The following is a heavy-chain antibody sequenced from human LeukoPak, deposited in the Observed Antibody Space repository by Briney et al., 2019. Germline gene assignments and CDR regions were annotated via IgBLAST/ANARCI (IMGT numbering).Heavy chain of an antibody. D-gene: IGHD2-15*01. CDR1: GFTFSSYS. CDR3: ARRLPLAPYYYGMDV. J-gene: IGHJ6*02. CDR2: ISSSSSYI. V-gene: IGHV3-21*01. Sequence: GGSLRLSCAASGFTFSSYSMNWVRQAPGKGLEGVSSISSSSSYIYYADSVKGRFTISRDNAKNSLYLQMNSLRAEDTAVYYCARRLPLAPYYYGMDVWGQGTTVTVSS.